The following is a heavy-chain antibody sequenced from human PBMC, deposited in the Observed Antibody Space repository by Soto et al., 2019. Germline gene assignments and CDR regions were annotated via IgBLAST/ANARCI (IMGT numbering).Heavy chain of an antibody. CDR3: ARSSYYYDSSGYFFSWFDP. CDR1: GDSIGTRY. Sequence: SETLSLTCSISGDSIGTRYWRWIRQPPGKGLEWIGYIYYTGSTKYNPSLQSRVTMSVDTSKNQFSLRLSSVTAADTAVYFCARSSYYYDSSGYFFSWFDPWGQGTLVT. V-gene: IGHV4-59*08. J-gene: IGHJ5*02. D-gene: IGHD3-22*01. CDR2: IYYTGST.